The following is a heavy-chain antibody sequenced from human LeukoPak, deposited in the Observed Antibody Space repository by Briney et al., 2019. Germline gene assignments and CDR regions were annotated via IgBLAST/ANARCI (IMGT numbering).Heavy chain of an antibody. CDR1: GCPFIIYA. CDR3: ARTYSSSYMPYYHYGMDV. J-gene: IGHJ6*02. CDR2: ISSDGGST. Sequence: PRGSLTLSGAATGCPFIIYAMHGVRQAPGKGLEYVSAISSDGGSTYYANSINGRFTISRDNSKNALYLQLGSLRADDMAVYYCARTYSSSYMPYYHYGMDVWGQGTTITVSS. D-gene: IGHD6-6*01. V-gene: IGHV3-64*01.